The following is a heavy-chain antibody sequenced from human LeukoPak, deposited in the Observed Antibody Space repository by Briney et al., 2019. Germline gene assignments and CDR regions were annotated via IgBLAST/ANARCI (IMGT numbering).Heavy chain of an antibody. D-gene: IGHD6-19*01. CDR1: GFTFSSYA. CDR3: ARDFRSGSGWRHGDY. Sequence: PGGSLRLSCAASGFTFSSYAMSWVRQAPGKGLEWVSPISGSDGRTYYADSVKGRFTISRDNSKNTLYLQMNSLRAEDTAVYYCARDFRSGSGWRHGDYWGQGTLVTVSS. CDR2: ISGSDGRT. V-gene: IGHV3-23*01. J-gene: IGHJ4*02.